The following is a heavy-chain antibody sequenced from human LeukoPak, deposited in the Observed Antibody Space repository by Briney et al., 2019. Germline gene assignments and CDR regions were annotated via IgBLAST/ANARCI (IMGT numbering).Heavy chain of an antibody. Sequence: GRSLRLSCAASGFSFGSCGMHWVRQAPGKGLEWVAVISNDGSITKYGDSVRGRFTISRDNSKNTLYVQMNSLRTDDAAVYYCAKSKSPYPMDYIFDFWGQGTRVTVSS. CDR3: AKSKSPYPMDYIFDF. J-gene: IGHJ5*01. D-gene: IGHD4-11*01. V-gene: IGHV3-30*18. CDR2: ISNDGSIT. CDR1: GFSFGSCG.